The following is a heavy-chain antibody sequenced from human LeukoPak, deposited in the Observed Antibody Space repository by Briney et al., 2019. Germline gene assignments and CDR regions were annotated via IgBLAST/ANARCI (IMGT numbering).Heavy chain of an antibody. D-gene: IGHD4-17*01. Sequence: GGSLRLSCEASGFTFTTYSMTWVRQAPGKGLEWVSIISSGSSAIFSADPLKGRFTISRDAAKNLLYLDMNSLRAEDTAVYYCARGHTAVTRHFDFWGQGTLVTVSS. V-gene: IGHV3-21*01. CDR3: ARGHTAVTRHFDF. CDR2: ISSGSSAI. CDR1: GFTFTTYS. J-gene: IGHJ4*02.